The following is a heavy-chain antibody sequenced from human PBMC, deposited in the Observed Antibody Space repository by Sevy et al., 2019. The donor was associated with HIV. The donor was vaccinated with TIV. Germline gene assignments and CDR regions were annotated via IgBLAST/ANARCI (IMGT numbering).Heavy chain of an antibody. D-gene: IGHD5-18*01. CDR2: IRSKAYGGTT. Sequence: GGSLRLSCTASGFTFGDYAMSWVRQAPGKGLEWVGFIRSKAYGGTTEYAASVKGRFTISRDDSKSIAYLQMNSLKTEDTAVYYCTRYSYGNILPDAFDYWGQGTLVTVSS. CDR1: GFTFGDYA. CDR3: TRYSYGNILPDAFDY. V-gene: IGHV3-49*04. J-gene: IGHJ4*02.